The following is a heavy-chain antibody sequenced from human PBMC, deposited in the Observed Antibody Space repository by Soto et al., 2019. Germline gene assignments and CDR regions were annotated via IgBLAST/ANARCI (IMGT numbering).Heavy chain of an antibody. D-gene: IGHD3-22*01. CDR3: ARGRVNYYDSSGYYLVDAFDI. V-gene: IGHV4-34*01. Sequence: YYWSWIRQPPGKGLEWIGEINHSGSTNYNPSLKSRVTISVDTSKNQFSLKLSSVTAADTAVYYCARGRVNYYDSSGYYLVDAFDIWGQGTMVTVSS. J-gene: IGHJ3*02. CDR2: INHSGST. CDR1: YY.